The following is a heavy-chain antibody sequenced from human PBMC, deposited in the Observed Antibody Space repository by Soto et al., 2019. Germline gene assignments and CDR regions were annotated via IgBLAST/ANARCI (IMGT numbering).Heavy chain of an antibody. CDR3: ARAVAVAADFDY. D-gene: IGHD6-19*01. CDR1: GYTFTGYA. V-gene: IGHV1-3*01. Sequence: ASVKVSCKASGYTFTGYAMHWVRQAPGQRLEWMGWINAGNGDTKYSQKFQGRVTITRDTSASTAYMELSSLRSEDTAVYYCARAVAVAADFDYWGQGTLVTVSS. CDR2: INAGNGDT. J-gene: IGHJ4*02.